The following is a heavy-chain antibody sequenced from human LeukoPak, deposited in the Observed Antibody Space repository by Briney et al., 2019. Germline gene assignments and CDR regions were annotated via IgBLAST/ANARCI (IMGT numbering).Heavy chain of an antibody. V-gene: IGHV3-21*01. Sequence: GGSLRLSCAASGFTFSSYTMNWVRQAPGKGLEWVSSIGISSTYIYYADSVKGQFTISRDNAKNSLYLQMNSLRAEDTAVYYCARERGYDYYGSGSYYDYWGQGTLVTVSS. D-gene: IGHD3-10*01. CDR1: GFTFSSYT. CDR3: ARERGYDYYGSGSYYDY. J-gene: IGHJ4*02. CDR2: IGISSTYI.